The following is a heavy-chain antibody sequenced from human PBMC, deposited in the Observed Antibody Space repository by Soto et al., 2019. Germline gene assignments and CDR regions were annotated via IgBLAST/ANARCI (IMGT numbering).Heavy chain of an antibody. CDR2: ISYDGSNK. CDR1: GFTFSSYA. D-gene: IGHD6-25*01. Sequence: GGSLRLSCAASGFTFSSYAMHWVRQAPGKGLEWVAVISYDGSNKYYADSVKGRFTISRDNSKNTLYLQMNSLRAEDTAVYYCARDSGYWGQGTLVTVSS. CDR3: ARDSGY. V-gene: IGHV3-30-3*01. J-gene: IGHJ4*02.